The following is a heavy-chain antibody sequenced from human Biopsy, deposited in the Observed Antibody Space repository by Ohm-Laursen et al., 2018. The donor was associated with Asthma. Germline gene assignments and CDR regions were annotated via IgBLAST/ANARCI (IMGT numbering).Heavy chain of an antibody. J-gene: IGHJ4*02. CDR1: GYSLTDLF. D-gene: IGHD4-17*01. CDR2: HDHEEGGT. CDR3: GSDFPKDYVRYNFQF. V-gene: IGHV1-24*01. Sequence: GASVYASRKVSGYSLTDLFMHWVRQAPGQGLEWMGGHDHEEGGTVNARRFQGRVTMNEDTSTDTAYMELSSLSSDDTAVYYCGSDFPKDYVRYNFQFWGQGTLVTVSS.